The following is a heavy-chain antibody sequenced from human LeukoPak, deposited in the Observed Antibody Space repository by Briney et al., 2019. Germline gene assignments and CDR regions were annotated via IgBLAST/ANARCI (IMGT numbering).Heavy chain of an antibody. V-gene: IGHV3-48*01. J-gene: IGHJ4*02. D-gene: IGHD6-13*01. CDR3: ARDTPKYSSSWYYFDY. CDR2: ISGSSSTI. CDR1: GFTFGSYS. Sequence: PGGSLRLSCAASGFTFGSYSINWVRQAPGKGLEWVSYISGSSSTICYADSVKGRFTISRDNAKNSLYLQMNSLRAEDTAVYYCARDTPKYSSSWYYFDYWGQGTLVTVSS.